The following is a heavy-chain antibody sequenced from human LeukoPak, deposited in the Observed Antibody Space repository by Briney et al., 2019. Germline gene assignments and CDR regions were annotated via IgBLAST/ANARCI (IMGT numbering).Heavy chain of an antibody. CDR1: GFTFSSYA. CDR2: INGSGGST. D-gene: IGHD3-10*01. V-gene: IGHV3-23*01. Sequence: PGGSLRLSCAASGFTFSSYAMSWVRQAPGKGLEWVSAINGSGGSTYHADSVKGRFTISRDNSKNTLYLQMNSLRAEDTAVYYCAKDPYTMVRGVIPTGYDYWGQGTLVTVSS. CDR3: AKDPYTMVRGVIPTGYDY. J-gene: IGHJ4*02.